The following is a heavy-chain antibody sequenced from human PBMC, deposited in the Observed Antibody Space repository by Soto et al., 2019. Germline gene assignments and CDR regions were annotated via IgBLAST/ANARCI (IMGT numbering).Heavy chain of an antibody. D-gene: IGHD2-2*01. CDR1: GYTFTSYG. CDR2: ISAYNGNT. Sequence: ASVKVSCKASGYTFTSYGISWVRQAPGQGLEWMGWISAYNGNTNYAQKLQGRVTMTTDTSTSTAYMELRSLRSDDTAVYYCASESKRQRRSCIDYWGQATLVTVSS. V-gene: IGHV1-18*01. J-gene: IGHJ4*02. CDR3: ASESKRQRRSCIDY.